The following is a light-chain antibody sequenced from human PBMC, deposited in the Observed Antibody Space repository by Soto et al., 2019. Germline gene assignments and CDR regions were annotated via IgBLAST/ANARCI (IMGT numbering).Light chain of an antibody. Sequence: SYELTQPPSVSVSPGQTASITCSGDKLGDKYACWYQQKPGQSPVLVIYQDSKLPSGIPERFSGSNSGNTATLTLSGTQAMDEADYYCQAWDSSTVVFGGGTKVTVL. J-gene: IGLJ2*01. CDR3: QAWDSSTVV. CDR1: KLGDKY. V-gene: IGLV3-1*01. CDR2: QDS.